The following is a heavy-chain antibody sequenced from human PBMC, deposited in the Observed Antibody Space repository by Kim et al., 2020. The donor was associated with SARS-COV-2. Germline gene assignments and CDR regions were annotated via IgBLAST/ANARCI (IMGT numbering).Heavy chain of an antibody. J-gene: IGHJ6*02. CDR3: ATGHSVYCSGGSCYSSTAYYYYYGMDV. CDR1: GYTLTELS. D-gene: IGHD2-15*01. V-gene: IGHV1-24*01. CDR2: FDPEDGET. Sequence: ASVKVSCKVSGYTLTELSMHWVRQAPGKGLEWMGGFDPEDGETIYAQKFQGRVTMTEDTSTDTAYMELSSLRSEDTAVYYCATGHSVYCSGGSCYSSTAYYYYYGMDVWGQGTTVTVSS.